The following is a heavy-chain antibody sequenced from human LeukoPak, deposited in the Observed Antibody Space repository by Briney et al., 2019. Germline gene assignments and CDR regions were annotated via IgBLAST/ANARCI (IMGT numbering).Heavy chain of an antibody. Sequence: ASVKVSCKSSGHTFNNHFIHWVRQAPGQGLEWMGMINPRDGTTRTLQKFQGRVTMTRDRSTSTLYMGLNSLRSEDTATYFCARGADQEFDFWGQGTLVTVSS. CDR2: INPRDGTT. CDR1: GHTFNNHF. V-gene: IGHV1-46*02. CDR3: ARGADQEFDF. J-gene: IGHJ4*02.